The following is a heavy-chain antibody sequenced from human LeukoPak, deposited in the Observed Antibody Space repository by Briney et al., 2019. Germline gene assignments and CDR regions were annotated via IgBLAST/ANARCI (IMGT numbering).Heavy chain of an antibody. CDR3: ARDNDYYDSSGYYYALGY. D-gene: IGHD3-22*01. J-gene: IGHJ4*02. CDR1: GGTFSSYA. Sequence: SVKVSCKASGGTFSSYAISWVRQAPGQGLEWMGRIIPILGIANYAQKFQGRVTITADKSTGTAYMELSSLRSEDTAVYYCARDNDYYDSSGYYYALGYWGQGTLVTVSS. CDR2: IIPILGIA. V-gene: IGHV1-69*04.